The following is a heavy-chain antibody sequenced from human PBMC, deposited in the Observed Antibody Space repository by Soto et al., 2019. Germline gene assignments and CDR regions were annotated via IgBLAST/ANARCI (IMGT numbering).Heavy chain of an antibody. Sequence: ASVKVSCKASGYTFTSYGISWVRQAPGQGLEWMGWISAYNGNTNYAQKLQGRVTMTTDTSTGTAYMELRSLRSDDTAVYYCARGRYDFWSGYPSYYYYYGMDVWGQGTTVTVSS. CDR1: GYTFTSYG. D-gene: IGHD3-3*01. J-gene: IGHJ6*02. V-gene: IGHV1-18*04. CDR2: ISAYNGNT. CDR3: ARGRYDFWSGYPSYYYYYGMDV.